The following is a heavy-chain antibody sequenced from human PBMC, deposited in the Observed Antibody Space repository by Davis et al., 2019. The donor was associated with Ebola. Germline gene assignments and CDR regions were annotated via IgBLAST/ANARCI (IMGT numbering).Heavy chain of an antibody. D-gene: IGHD5-12*01. J-gene: IGHJ4*02. CDR3: ARARGYSGYDDY. V-gene: IGHV3-21*01. CDR2: ISVSSGYI. CDR1: GFIFSSYT. Sequence: GGSLRLSCAASGFIFSSYTMNWVRQAPGKGLGWVSSISVSSGYIYYEDSVKGRFTISRDNAKNSLYLQMNSLRDGDTAVYYCARARGYSGYDDYWGQGTLVTVSS.